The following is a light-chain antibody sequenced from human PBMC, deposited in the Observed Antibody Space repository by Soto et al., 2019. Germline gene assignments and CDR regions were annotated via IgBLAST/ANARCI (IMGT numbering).Light chain of an antibody. CDR3: QQYGSTPRT. CDR2: GAS. V-gene: IGKV3-20*01. Sequence: EVVLTQSPGTLSLSPGERATLSCRASQSVSSSYLAWYQQKPGQAPRLLIYGASSRATGIPDRFSGSVSGTDFTLTISSLETEDFAVYYCQQYGSTPRTFGQGTKMEIK. J-gene: IGKJ1*01. CDR1: QSVSSSY.